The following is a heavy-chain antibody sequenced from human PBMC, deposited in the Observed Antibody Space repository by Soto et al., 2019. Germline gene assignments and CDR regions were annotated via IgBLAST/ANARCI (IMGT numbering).Heavy chain of an antibody. CDR2: ISYDGSNK. CDR1: GFTFINYA. Sequence: QVQLVESGGGVVQPGRSLRLSCTASGFTFINYALHWVRQAPGKGLEWVAVISYDGSNKYYADSVKGRFTISRDNSKNTLYLQMSNLRAEDTAVYSCAGGGLDTAMVGDYWGQGTLVTVSS. CDR3: AGGGLDTAMVGDY. J-gene: IGHJ4*02. V-gene: IGHV3-30*03. D-gene: IGHD5-18*01.